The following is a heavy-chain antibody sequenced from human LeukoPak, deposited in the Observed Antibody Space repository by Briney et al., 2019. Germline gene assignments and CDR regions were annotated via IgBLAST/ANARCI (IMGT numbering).Heavy chain of an antibody. D-gene: IGHD3-10*01. CDR1: GYSFTSYW. V-gene: IGHV5-51*01. CDR2: FYPGDSDT. J-gene: IGHJ4*02. CDR3: ARQGGEFGRLFCDY. Sequence: GESLKTPCKGSGYSFTSYWIGWVRQVPGKGLEWMGIFYPGDSDTRYRPSFQGQVTISANTSISTAYLQWSSLKASDTAMYYCARQGGEFGRLFCDYWGQGALVTVSS.